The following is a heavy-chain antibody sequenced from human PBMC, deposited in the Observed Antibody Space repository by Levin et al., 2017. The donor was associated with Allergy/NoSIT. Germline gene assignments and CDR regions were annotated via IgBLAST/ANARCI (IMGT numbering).Heavy chain of an antibody. Sequence: PGGSLRLSCAASGFTFSTYWMTWVRQAPGEGLEWVANIKQDGTEQFYVDSVKGRFTISRDNAKNSLYLQLNSLRAEDTGVYYCAKDNNNGCSDSWGQGTLVTVSS. CDR3: AKDNNNGCSDS. CDR1: GFTFSTYW. D-gene: IGHD5-12*01. V-gene: IGHV3-7*04. J-gene: IGHJ5*01. CDR2: IKQDGTEQ.